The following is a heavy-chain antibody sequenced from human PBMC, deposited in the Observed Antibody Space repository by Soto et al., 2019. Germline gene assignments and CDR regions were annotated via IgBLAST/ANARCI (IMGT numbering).Heavy chain of an antibody. D-gene: IGHD3-10*01. V-gene: IGHV4-59*01. CDR1: GDSISGYY. Sequence: SETLSLTCSVYGDSISGYYWGWIRQPPGKALEYIGYIHYTGNTKYNPSLQSRVTMSADTSKNQLSLKLSSVTAADTAVYYCARHYGSGTYPLDYWGRGTLVTVSS. CDR3: ARHYGSGTYPLDY. J-gene: IGHJ4*02. CDR2: IHYTGNT.